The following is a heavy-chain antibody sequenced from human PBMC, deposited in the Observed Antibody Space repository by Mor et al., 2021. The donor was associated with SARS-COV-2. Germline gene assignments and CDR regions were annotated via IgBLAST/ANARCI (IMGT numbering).Heavy chain of an antibody. CDR2: ISYDGSNK. V-gene: IGHV3-30*01. J-gene: IGHJ4*02. CDR3: ARDYCGGDCYSGADY. Sequence: HWVRQAPGKGLEWVAVISYDGSNKYYADSVKGRFTISRDNSKNTLYLQMNSLRAEDTAVYYCARDYCGGDCYSGADYWGQGT. D-gene: IGHD2-21*02.